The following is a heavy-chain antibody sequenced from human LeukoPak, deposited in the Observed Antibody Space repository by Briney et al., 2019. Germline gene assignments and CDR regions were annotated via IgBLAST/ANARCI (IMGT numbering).Heavy chain of an antibody. V-gene: IGHV3-11*05. J-gene: IGHJ6*02. CDR1: GFTFSDYY. CDR2: ISSSSSYT. CDR3: AKDKGLGYCSSTSCYNSYGMDV. Sequence: PGGSLRLSCAASGFTFSDYYMSWIRQAPGKGLEWVSYISSSSSYTNYADSVKGRFTISRDNAKNSLYLQMNSLRAEDTALYYCAKDKGLGYCSSTSCYNSYGMDVWGQGTTVTVSS. D-gene: IGHD2-2*02.